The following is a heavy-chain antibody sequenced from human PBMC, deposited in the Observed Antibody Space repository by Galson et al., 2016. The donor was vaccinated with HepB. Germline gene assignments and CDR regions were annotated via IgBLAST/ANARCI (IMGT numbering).Heavy chain of an antibody. D-gene: IGHD1-26*01. CDR2: ISAYNGNT. Sequence: SVKVSCKASNYTFTSYGISWVRQAPGQGLEWMGWISAYNGNTNYAQKLQGRVTMTTDTSTTTAYMELRSLRSDDTAVYYCAKTRGAVGAIDFDYWGQGTLVTVSS. CDR3: AKTRGAVGAIDFDY. V-gene: IGHV1-18*01. J-gene: IGHJ4*02. CDR1: NYTFTSYG.